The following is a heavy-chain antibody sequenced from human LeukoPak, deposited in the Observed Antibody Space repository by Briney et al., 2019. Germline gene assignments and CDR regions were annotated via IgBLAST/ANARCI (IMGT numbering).Heavy chain of an antibody. D-gene: IGHD3-10*01. CDR3: ARDREVRGVIIGYYYYGMDV. J-gene: IGHJ6*02. CDR2: INPNSGGT. CDR1: GYTFTGYY. Sequence: ASVKVSCKASGYTFTGYYMHWVRQAPGQGLAWMGWINPNSGGTNYPQKFQGRVTMTRDTSISTAYMELSRLRSDDTAVYYCARDREVRGVIIGYYYYGMDVWGQGTTVTVSS. V-gene: IGHV1-2*02.